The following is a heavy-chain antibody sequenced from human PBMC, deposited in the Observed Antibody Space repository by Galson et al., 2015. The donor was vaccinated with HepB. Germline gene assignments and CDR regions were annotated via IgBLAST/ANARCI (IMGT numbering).Heavy chain of an antibody. CDR2: ISYSGST. D-gene: IGHD5-18*01. Sequence: ETLSLTCTVSGGSISSSYWSWIRQPPGKGLEWIGYISYSGSTNYNPSLKRRVTLSLDTPKNQFSLKLSSVTAADTAVYYCARAGDTATEFDYWGQGTLVTVSS. J-gene: IGHJ4*02. V-gene: IGHV4-59*08. CDR3: ARAGDTATEFDY. CDR1: GGSISSSY.